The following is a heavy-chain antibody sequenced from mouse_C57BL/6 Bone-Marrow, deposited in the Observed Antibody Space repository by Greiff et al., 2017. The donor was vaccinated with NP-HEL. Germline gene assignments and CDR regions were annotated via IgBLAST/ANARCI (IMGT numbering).Heavy chain of an antibody. CDR2: ISNGGGST. D-gene: IGHD3-3*01. J-gene: IGHJ3*01. Sequence: DVMLVESGGGLVQPGGSLKLSCAASGFTFSDYYMYWVRQTPEKRLEWVAYISNGGGSTYYPDTVKGRFTISRDNAKNTLYLQMSRLKSEDTAMYYCARRGTGAFAYWGQGTLVTVSA. V-gene: IGHV5-12*01. CDR3: ARRGTGAFAY. CDR1: GFTFSDYY.